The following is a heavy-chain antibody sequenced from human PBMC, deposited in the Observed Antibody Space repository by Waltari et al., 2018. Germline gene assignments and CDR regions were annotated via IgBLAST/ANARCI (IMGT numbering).Heavy chain of an antibody. CDR2: ISGSGGST. CDR1: GFTFSTYG. CDR3: GKEVGHGN. Sequence: EVQLLESGGGLIQPGGSLRLSCAASGFTFSTYGRSWVRQAPGKGLEWVSAISGSGGSTYYADSVKGRFTISRDNSKNTLYLQMNSLRAEDTALYYCGKEVGHGNWGQGTLVTVSS. V-gene: IGHV3-23*01. J-gene: IGHJ4*02. D-gene: IGHD1-26*01.